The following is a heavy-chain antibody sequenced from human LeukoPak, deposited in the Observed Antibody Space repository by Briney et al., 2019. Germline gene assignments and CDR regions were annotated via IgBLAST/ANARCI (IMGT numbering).Heavy chain of an antibody. D-gene: IGHD4-17*01. CDR1: GGTFSSYA. CDR2: IIPILGIA. CDR3: AREDLFSTTVTTPGTYGMDV. Sequence: SVKVSCKASGGTFSSYAISWVRQAPGQGLEWMGRIIPILGIANYAQEFQGRVTITADKSTSTAYMELSSLRSEDTAVYYCAREDLFSTTVTTPGTYGMDVWGQGTTVTVSS. J-gene: IGHJ6*02. V-gene: IGHV1-69*04.